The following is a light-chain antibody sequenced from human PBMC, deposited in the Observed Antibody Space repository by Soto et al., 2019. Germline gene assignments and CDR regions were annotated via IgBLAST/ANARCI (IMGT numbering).Light chain of an antibody. CDR3: QQYINWPRT. V-gene: IGKV3-15*01. J-gene: IGKJ1*01. Sequence: EIVMTQSPATLSVSPGERATLSCRAGQSVSSNLAWYQQKPGQAPRLLIFGASTRAPGIPARFSGSGSGTEFTLTISSLQSEDFAVYYCQQYINWPRTFGQGTKVEIK. CDR1: QSVSSN. CDR2: GAS.